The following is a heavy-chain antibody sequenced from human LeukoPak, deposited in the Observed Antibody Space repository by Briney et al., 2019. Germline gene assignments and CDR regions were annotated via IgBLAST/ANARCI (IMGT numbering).Heavy chain of an antibody. J-gene: IGHJ4*02. Sequence: SETLSLTCAVYGGSFSGYYWSWIRQPPGKGLEWIGEINHSGSTNYNPSLKSRVTISVDTSKNQFSLKLSSVTAADTAVYYCARDLVVHFDYWGQGTLVTVSS. V-gene: IGHV4-34*01. CDR1: GGSFSGYY. CDR2: INHSGST. CDR3: ARDLVVHFDY. D-gene: IGHD3-22*01.